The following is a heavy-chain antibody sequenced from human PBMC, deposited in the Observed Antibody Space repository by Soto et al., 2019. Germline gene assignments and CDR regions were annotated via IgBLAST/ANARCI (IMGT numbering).Heavy chain of an antibody. Sequence: LSLTCTVSGGSISSSSYYWGWIRQPPGKGLEWIGSIYYSGSTYYNPSLKSRVTISVDTSKNQFSLKLSSVTAADTAVYYCAMKITMVRGVPPDWFDPWGQGTLVTVSS. J-gene: IGHJ5*02. CDR1: GGSISSSSYY. V-gene: IGHV4-39*01. CDR2: IYYSGST. D-gene: IGHD3-10*01. CDR3: AMKITMVRGVPPDWFDP.